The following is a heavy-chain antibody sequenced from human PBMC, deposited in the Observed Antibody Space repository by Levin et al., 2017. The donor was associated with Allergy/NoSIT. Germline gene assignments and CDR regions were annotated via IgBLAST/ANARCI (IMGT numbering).Heavy chain of an antibody. CDR2: IIPILGIA. Sequence: SVKVSCKASGGTFSSYAISWVRQAPGQGLEWMGRIIPILGIANYAQKFQGRVTITADKSTSTAYMELSSLRSEDTAVYYWARHATTRGYSDGFEEDWGQGTLVTVSS. J-gene: IGHJ4*02. CDR3: ARHATTRGYSDGFEED. CDR1: GGTFSSYA. V-gene: IGHV1-69*04. D-gene: IGHD5-18*01.